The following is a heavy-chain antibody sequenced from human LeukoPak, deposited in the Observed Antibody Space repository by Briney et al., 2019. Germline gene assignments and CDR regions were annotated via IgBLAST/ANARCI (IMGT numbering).Heavy chain of an antibody. Sequence: KPSETLSLTCAVYGGSFSGYYWSWIRQPPEEGLEWIGYIYYSGSTYYNSSLKSRVTISVGTSKNQSSLKLRSVTAADTAVYYCAREGEIAAAGTFRHWGQGTLVTVSS. J-gene: IGHJ4*02. CDR3: AREGEIAAAGTFRH. V-gene: IGHV4-34*09. CDR2: IYYSGST. D-gene: IGHD6-13*01. CDR1: GGSFSGYY.